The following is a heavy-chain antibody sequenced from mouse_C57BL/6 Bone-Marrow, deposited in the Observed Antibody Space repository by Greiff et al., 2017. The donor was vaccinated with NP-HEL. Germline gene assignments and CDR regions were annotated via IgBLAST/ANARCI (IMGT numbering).Heavy chain of an antibody. CDR3: ARRVRFITTVVATSYFDY. Sequence: QVQLQQSGAELARPGASVKLSCKASGYTFTSYGISWVKQRTGQGLEWIGEIYPRSGNTYYNEKFKGKATLTADKSSSTAYMELRSLTSEDSAVYFCARRVRFITTVVATSYFDYWGQGTTLTVSS. V-gene: IGHV1-81*01. D-gene: IGHD1-1*01. CDR1: GYTFTSYG. CDR2: IYPRSGNT. J-gene: IGHJ2*01.